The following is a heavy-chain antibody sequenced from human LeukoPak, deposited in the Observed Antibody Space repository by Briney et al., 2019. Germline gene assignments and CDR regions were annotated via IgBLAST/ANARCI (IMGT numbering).Heavy chain of an antibody. J-gene: IGHJ5*02. Sequence: ASVTVSCKASGYTFTGYYMHWVRQAPGQGLEWMGWINPNSGGTNYAQKFQGWVTMTRDTSISTAYMELSRLRSDDTAVYYCARGTKQQLLGDWFDPWGQGTLVTVSS. CDR2: INPNSGGT. V-gene: IGHV1-2*04. D-gene: IGHD6-13*01. CDR3: ARGTKQQLLGDWFDP. CDR1: GYTFTGYY.